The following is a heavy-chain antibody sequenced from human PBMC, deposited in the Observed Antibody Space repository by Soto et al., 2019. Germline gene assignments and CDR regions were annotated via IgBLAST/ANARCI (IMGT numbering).Heavy chain of an antibody. Sequence: GXLRLSCASSGFTFSSYTMNWVRRSPGKGLEWVSSISSSSSYIYYADSVKGRFTISRDNAKNSLYLQMNSLRAEDTAVYYCASPTPYTGSCPGYWGQGTLVTVSS. J-gene: IGHJ4*02. V-gene: IGHV3-21*06. D-gene: IGHD1-26*01. CDR3: ASPTPYTGSCPGY. CDR1: GFTFSSYT. CDR2: ISSSSSYI.